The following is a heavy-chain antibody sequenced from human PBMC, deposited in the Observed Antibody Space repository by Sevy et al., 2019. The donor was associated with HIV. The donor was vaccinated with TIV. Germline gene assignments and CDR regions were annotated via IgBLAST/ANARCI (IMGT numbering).Heavy chain of an antibody. CDR3: ARDDGNYDFHY. Sequence: GGSLRLSCAASGFTFSKYWMGWVRQAPGKGLEWVANIKQDAGQKYYVDSVKGRFSISRDNANNSLYLQMNSLRAEDTAVYFCARDDGNYDFHYWGQGTLVTVSS. V-gene: IGHV3-7*01. D-gene: IGHD1-7*01. CDR2: IKQDAGQK. CDR1: GFTFSKYW. J-gene: IGHJ4*02.